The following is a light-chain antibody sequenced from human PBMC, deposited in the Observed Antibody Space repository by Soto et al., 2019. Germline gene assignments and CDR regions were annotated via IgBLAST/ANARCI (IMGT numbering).Light chain of an antibody. CDR2: LAS. Sequence: DIVMTQSPLSLPVTPGEPASISCRSSQSLLHSNGYNYLDWYLQKPGQSPQLLIFLASNWASRVPDRFSGSGSGTDFTLRISRVEAEDIGVYYCMQTLQTHQGYNFGQGTKLEIK. CDR3: MQTLQTHQGYN. J-gene: IGKJ2*01. V-gene: IGKV2-28*01. CDR1: QSLLHSNGYNY.